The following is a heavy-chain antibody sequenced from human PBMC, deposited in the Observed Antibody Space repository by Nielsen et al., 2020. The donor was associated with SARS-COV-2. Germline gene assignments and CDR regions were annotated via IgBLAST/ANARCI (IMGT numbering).Heavy chain of an antibody. Sequence: TLSLTCTVSGGSISSGSYYWSWIRQPAGKGLEWIGRIYTSGSTNYNPSLKSRVTISVDTSKNQFSLKLSSVTAADTAVYYCARDSVAAAGQQYLYYYYGMDVWGQGTTVTVSS. V-gene: IGHV4-61*02. J-gene: IGHJ6*02. CDR3: ARDSVAAAGQQYLYYYYGMDV. D-gene: IGHD6-13*01. CDR2: IYTSGST. CDR1: GGSISSGSYY.